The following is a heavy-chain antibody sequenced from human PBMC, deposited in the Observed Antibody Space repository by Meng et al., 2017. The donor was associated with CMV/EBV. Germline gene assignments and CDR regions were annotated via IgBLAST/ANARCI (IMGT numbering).Heavy chain of an antibody. D-gene: IGHD1-26*01. CDR1: GYTFTSYY. V-gene: IGHV1-46*01. Sequence: ASVKVSCKASGYTFTSYYMHWVRQAPGQGLEWMGIINPSGGSTSYAQKFQGRVTMTRDTSTSTVYMELRSLRSDDTAVYYCARDRKFRWELLGEWGQGTLVTVSS. CDR3: ARDRKFRWELLGE. CDR2: INPSGGST. J-gene: IGHJ4*02.